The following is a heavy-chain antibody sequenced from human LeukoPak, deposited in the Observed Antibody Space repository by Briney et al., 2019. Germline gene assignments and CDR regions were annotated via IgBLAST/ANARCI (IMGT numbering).Heavy chain of an antibody. CDR3: ARHVWLQPFDY. J-gene: IGHJ4*02. D-gene: IGHD3-9*01. Sequence: PSETLSLTWSVSGGSMNSYYWSWIRQSPGKGLEWIGYIYYSGSTNYNPSLKSRVIISVDTSKNQSSLKLSSVTAADTAVYYCARHVWLQPFDYWGQGTLVTVSS. CDR2: IYYSGST. CDR1: GGSMNSYY. V-gene: IGHV4-59*08.